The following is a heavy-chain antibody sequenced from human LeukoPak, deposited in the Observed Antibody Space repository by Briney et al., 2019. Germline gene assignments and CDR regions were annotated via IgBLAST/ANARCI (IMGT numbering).Heavy chain of an antibody. J-gene: IGHJ3*02. CDR1: GGTFSGYA. Sequence: SVKVSCKASGGTFSGYAISWVRQAPGQGLEWMGGIIPIFGTANYAQKFQGRATITADESTSTAYMELSSLRSEDTAVYYCATPRGGVFDIWGQGTMVTVSS. CDR3: ATPRGGVFDI. V-gene: IGHV1-69*13. CDR2: IIPIFGTA. D-gene: IGHD2-8*02.